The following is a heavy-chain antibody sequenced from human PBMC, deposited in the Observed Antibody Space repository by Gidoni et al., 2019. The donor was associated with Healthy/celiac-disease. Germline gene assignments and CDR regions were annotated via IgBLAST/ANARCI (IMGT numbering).Heavy chain of an antibody. D-gene: IGHD1-26*01. Sequence: EVQLLESGGGLVQPGGSLRLSCAASGFTFSSYAMSWVRPAPGRGLEWVSAISGSGGSPYYADSVKGRFTISRDNSKNTLYLQMNSLRAEDTAVYYCANHIVGATTWKLLYYFDYWGQGTLVTVSS. V-gene: IGHV3-23*01. J-gene: IGHJ4*02. CDR2: ISGSGGSP. CDR3: ANHIVGATTWKLLYYFDY. CDR1: GFTFSSYA.